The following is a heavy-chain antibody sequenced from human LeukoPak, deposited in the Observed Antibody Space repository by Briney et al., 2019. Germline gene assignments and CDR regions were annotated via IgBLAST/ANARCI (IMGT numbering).Heavy chain of an antibody. CDR1: GFTFSSYA. CDR3: AKHYGSGTYYNYLDY. J-gene: IGHJ4*02. V-gene: IGHV3-23*01. CDR2: ISSNGGGT. Sequence: GGSLRLSCAASGFTFSSYAMSWVRQAPGKGLEWVSAISSNGGGTFYADSVKGQFTISRDNSQNTLYLQMNSLRAEDTAIYYCAKHYGSGTYYNYLDYWGQGTLVTVSS. D-gene: IGHD3-10*01.